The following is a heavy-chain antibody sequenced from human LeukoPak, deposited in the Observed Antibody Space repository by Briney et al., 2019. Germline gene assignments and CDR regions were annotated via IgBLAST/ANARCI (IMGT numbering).Heavy chain of an antibody. V-gene: IGHV4-39*07. J-gene: IGHJ6*02. Sequence: SETLSLTCTVSGGSINSVSYYWVWIRQPPGKGLEWIGSIYNSESIYSKPSLRSRVTISLDTSTNQFSLKLSSVTAADTAVYYCARGLGAWGWGDYYYYYGMDVWGQGTTVTVSS. CDR2: IYNSESI. CDR3: ARGLGAWGWGDYYYYYGMDV. CDR1: GGSINSVSYY. D-gene: IGHD3-10*01.